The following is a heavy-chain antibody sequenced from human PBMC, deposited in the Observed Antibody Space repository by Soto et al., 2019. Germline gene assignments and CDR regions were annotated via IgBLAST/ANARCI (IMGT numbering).Heavy chain of an antibody. CDR3: ARRDSSGWYYFDY. CDR1: GFTFSSFG. V-gene: IGHV3-48*02. D-gene: IGHD6-19*01. CDR2: ISSSSSTI. Sequence: EVRLVESGGGLVQPGGSLRLSCAASGFTFSSFGMNWVRQAPGKGLEWLSYISSSSSTIYYADSVKGRFTISRDNAKNSLYLQMNSLRDEDTAVYYCARRDSSGWYYFDYWGQGTLVTVSS. J-gene: IGHJ4*02.